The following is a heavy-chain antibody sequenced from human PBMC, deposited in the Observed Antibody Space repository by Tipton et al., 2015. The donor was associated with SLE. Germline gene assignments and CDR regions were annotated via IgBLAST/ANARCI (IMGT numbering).Heavy chain of an antibody. J-gene: IGHJ4*02. CDR2: ISAYNGNT. CDR1: GYTFTSYG. Sequence: QLVQSGAEVKKPGASVKVSCKASGYTFTSYGISWVRQAPGQGLEWMGWISAYNGNTNYAQKLQGRVTMTTDTSTSTAYMELRGLRADDTAVYYCARDPLRMAAAGTHFDYWGQGTLVTVSS. V-gene: IGHV1-18*01. D-gene: IGHD6-13*01. CDR3: ARDPLRMAAAGTHFDY.